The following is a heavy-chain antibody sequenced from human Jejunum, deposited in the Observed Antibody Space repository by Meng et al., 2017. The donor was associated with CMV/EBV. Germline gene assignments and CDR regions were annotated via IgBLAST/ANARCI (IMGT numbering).Heavy chain of an antibody. Sequence: VYLQESGPDLVKPSQTLSRTWTVSGGSISSGDYYWTWIRQPPGKGLQWIGCIYYSGSTYYNPYLKGRVTISVETSKNQFTLNLSSVTAADTAVYYCARGQRSYSGSYPEWFDPWGQGTLVTVSS. CDR3: ARGQRSYSGSYPEWFDP. J-gene: IGHJ5*02. D-gene: IGHD1-26*01. CDR2: IYYSGST. V-gene: IGHV4-30-4*01. CDR1: GGSISSGDYY.